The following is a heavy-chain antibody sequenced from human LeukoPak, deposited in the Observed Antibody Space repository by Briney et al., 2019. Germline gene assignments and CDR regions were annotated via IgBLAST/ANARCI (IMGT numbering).Heavy chain of an antibody. CDR1: GFTFSSYG. CDR3: AKVGPSLVRGLIRGGARYYYNYMDV. Sequence: GGTLRLSCAASGFTFSSYGMSWVRQAPGKGLEWVSAISGNGGSTYYADSVKGRFAISRDTSKNTLYLQMNSLRAEDTAVYYCAKVGPSLVRGLIRGGARYYYNYMDVWGKGTTVTVSS. V-gene: IGHV3-23*01. D-gene: IGHD3-10*01. J-gene: IGHJ6*03. CDR2: ISGNGGST.